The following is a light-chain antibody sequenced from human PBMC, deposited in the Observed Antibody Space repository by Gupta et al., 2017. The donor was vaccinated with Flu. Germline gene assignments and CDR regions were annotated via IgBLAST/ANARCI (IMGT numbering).Light chain of an antibody. J-gene: IGKJ1*01. CDR1: QSLGYSDGSTI. CDR3: MQGAHWPWA. CDR2: LVS. Sequence: DVVMTQSPLSLPVTLGQPASISCRSSQSLGYSDGSTILHWFQQRPGQSPRRLIYLVSHRESGVPDRFSGSGSGTEFTLKISSVEAEDVGVYFCMQGAHWPWAFGQGTKVEIK. V-gene: IGKV2-30*01.